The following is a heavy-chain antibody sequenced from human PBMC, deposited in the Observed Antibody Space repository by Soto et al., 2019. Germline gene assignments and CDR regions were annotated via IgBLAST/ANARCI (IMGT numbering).Heavy chain of an antibody. CDR1: GGSISSYY. J-gene: IGHJ4*02. CDR3: ASGLASGSYVFVPLDY. CDR2: IYYSGST. D-gene: IGHD3-10*01. Sequence: SETLSLTCTVSGGSISSYYWSWIRQPPGKGLEWIGYIYYSGSTNYNPSLKSRVTISVDASKNQFSLKLSSVTAADTAVYYCASGLASGSYVFVPLDYGGQGTLVTVSS. V-gene: IGHV4-59*08.